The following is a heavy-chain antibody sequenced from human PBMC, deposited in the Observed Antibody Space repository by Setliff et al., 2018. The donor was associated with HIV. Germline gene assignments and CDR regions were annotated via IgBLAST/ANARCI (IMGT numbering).Heavy chain of an antibody. J-gene: IGHJ4*03. V-gene: IGHV3-23*01. Sequence: GGSLRLSCVASGFAFSTFDMNWVRQTPGKGLEWVAAVGVDSDATYYADSVRGRFAVSRDDFQNTLYLQMNSLRVEDTAVYHCARSPQGGYFDYWGQGTLVTVSS. CDR3: ARSPQGGYFDY. CDR2: VGVDSDAT. CDR1: GFAFSTFD.